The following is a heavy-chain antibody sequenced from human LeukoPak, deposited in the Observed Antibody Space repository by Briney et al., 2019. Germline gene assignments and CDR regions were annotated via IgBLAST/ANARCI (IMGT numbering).Heavy chain of an antibody. CDR2: INPSGGST. D-gene: IGHD6-19*01. Sequence: ASVKVPCKASGYTFTSYYMHWVRQAPGQGLEWMGIINPSGGSTSYAQKFQGRVTMTRDTSTSTVYMELSSLRSEDTAVYYCARDYTAGYSSGWLDYWGQGTLVTVSS. V-gene: IGHV1-46*01. J-gene: IGHJ4*02. CDR3: ARDYTAGYSSGWLDY. CDR1: GYTFTSYY.